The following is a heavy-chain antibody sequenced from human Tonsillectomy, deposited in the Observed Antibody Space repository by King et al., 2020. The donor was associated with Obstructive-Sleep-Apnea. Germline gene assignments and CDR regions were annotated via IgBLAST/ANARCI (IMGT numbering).Heavy chain of an antibody. CDR3: AKDFDTNDSRDY. D-gene: IGHD2-8*01. J-gene: IGHJ4*02. CDR1: GFTFDDYA. V-gene: IGHV3-43D*03. Sequence: VQLQESGGVVIQPGGSLRLSCAASGFTFDDYAMHWVRQAPGRGLEWGSPITWDGDTTYYADSVKSRFTIFRDNSKNSLYLQMNNLRPEDTAFYYCAKDFDTNDSRDYWGQGTLVTVSS. CDR2: ITWDGDTT.